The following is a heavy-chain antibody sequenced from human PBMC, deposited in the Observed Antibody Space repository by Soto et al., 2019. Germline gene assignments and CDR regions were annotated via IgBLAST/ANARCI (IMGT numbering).Heavy chain of an antibody. Sequence: SETLSLTCTVSGGSISSYYWSWIRQPPGKGLEWIGYIYYSGSTNYNPSLKSRVTISVDTSKNQFSLKLSSVTAADTAVYYCARQNGDCTYAFDIWGQGTMVTVSS. CDR2: IYYSGST. D-gene: IGHD2-21*02. CDR3: ARQNGDCTYAFDI. J-gene: IGHJ3*02. CDR1: GGSISSYY. V-gene: IGHV4-59*08.